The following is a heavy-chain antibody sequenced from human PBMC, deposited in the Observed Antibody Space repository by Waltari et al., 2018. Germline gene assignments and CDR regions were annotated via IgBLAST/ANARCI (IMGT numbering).Heavy chain of an antibody. CDR2: IYSGDKT. D-gene: IGHD2-8*01. CDR3: ASRHLRYCNKNVCSKN. Sequence: DVQLVESGGGLVKPGGSLRLSCEASGFTVSTNYMSWVRQAPGKVLEEVSLIYSGDKTYYVVSVKGRCTIASDNSENTLYLQMNSLGAEDTAVYSCASRHLRYCNKNVCSKNRGQGTLVTVSS. CDR1: GFTVSTNY. J-gene: IGHJ4*02. V-gene: IGHV3-66*01.